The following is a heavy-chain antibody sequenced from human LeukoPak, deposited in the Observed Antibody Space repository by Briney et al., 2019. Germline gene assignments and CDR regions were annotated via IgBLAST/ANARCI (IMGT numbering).Heavy chain of an antibody. V-gene: IGHV3-48*01. CDR1: TFTSYS. D-gene: IGHD3-22*01. J-gene: IGHJ4*02. CDR2: ISSSSSTI. Sequence: GESLRLSCAFTFTSYSMNWVRQAPGKGLEWVSYISSSSSTIYYADSVKGRFTISRDNSKNTLYLQMNSLRAEDTAVYYCAKDNHDSSGYPGYWGQGTLVTVSS. CDR3: AKDNHDSSGYPGY.